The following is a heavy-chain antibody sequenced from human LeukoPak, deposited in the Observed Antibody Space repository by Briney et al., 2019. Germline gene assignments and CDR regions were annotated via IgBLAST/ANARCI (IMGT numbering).Heavy chain of an antibody. V-gene: IGHV3-53*01. Sequence: GGSLRLSCAASGFIVSSNYMSWVRQAPGKGLECVSLMYSGGGTYYGDSVKGRFTISRDNSKNSLYLQMNSLRAEDTAVYYCARALIGYYFDYWGQGTLVTASS. CDR2: MYSGGGT. J-gene: IGHJ4*02. D-gene: IGHD2-8*01. CDR3: ARALIGYYFDY. CDR1: GFIVSSNY.